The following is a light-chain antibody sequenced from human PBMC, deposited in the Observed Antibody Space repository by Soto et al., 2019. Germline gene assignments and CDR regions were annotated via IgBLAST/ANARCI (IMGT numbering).Light chain of an antibody. CDR3: QLYHSVPYT. V-gene: IGKV1-5*03. Sequence: DIQMTQSPSTLSASPGDRVMMTCRASRDIRTWLAWYQQKPGKAPELLIFEVYKLKSGVPSRFSGSESEIDFTLTINGLQPDDFATYYCQLYHSVPYTFGQGTKLEI. J-gene: IGKJ2*01. CDR2: EVY. CDR1: RDIRTW.